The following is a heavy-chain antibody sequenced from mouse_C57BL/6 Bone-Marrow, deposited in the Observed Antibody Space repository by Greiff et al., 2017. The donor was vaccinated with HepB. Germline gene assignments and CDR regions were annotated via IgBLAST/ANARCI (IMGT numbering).Heavy chain of an antibody. D-gene: IGHD1-1*01. J-gene: IGHJ4*01. CDR1: GFTFSSYA. Sequence: EVQVVESGGGLVKPGGSLKLSCAASGFTFSSYAMSWVRQTPEKRLEWVATISDGGSYTYYPDNVKGRFTISRDNAKNNLYLQMSHLKSEDTAMYYCARGGNYYGRGAMDYWGQGTSVTVSS. V-gene: IGHV5-4*01. CDR3: ARGGNYYGRGAMDY. CDR2: ISDGGSYT.